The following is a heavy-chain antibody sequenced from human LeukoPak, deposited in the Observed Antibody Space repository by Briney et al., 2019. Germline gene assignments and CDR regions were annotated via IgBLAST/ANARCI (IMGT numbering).Heavy chain of an antibody. Sequence: GRSLRLSCAASGFTFSSYAMHWVRQAPGKGLEWVAVISYGGSNKYYADSVKGRFTISRDNSKNTLYLQMNSLRAEDTAVYYCARNGIYQLHWVWFDPWGQGTLVIVSS. CDR1: GFTFSSYA. CDR3: ARNGIYQLHWVWFDP. D-gene: IGHD2-2*01. V-gene: IGHV3-30*04. CDR2: ISYGGSNK. J-gene: IGHJ5*02.